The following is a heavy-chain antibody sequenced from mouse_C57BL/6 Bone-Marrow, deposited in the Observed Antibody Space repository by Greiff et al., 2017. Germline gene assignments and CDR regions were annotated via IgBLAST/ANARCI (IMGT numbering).Heavy chain of an antibody. CDR3: AKNCDYDGYYYAMDY. CDR1: GFSLTSYG. V-gene: IGHV2-5*01. D-gene: IGHD2-4*01. J-gene: IGHJ4*01. Sequence: QVQLKQSGPGLVQPSQSLSITCTVSGFSLTSYGVHWVRQSPGKGLEWLGVIWSGGSTDYNAAFMSRLSITKDNSKSQVFFKMNMLQADDTAIYFYAKNCDYDGYYYAMDYWGQGTSVTVSS. CDR2: IWSGGST.